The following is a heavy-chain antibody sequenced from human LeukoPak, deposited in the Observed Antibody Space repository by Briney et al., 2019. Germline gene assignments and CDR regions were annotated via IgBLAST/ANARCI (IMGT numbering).Heavy chain of an antibody. J-gene: IGHJ4*02. CDR3: AQRRGWGVSNYFDY. Sequence: SGPTLVKPTQTLTLTCTFSGFSLSTSGVGVGWIRQPPGKALEWLALIYWNDDKRYSPSLKSRLTITKDTSKNQVVLTMTNMDPVETATYYCAQRRGWGVSNYFDYWGQETLVPSPQ. D-gene: IGHD3-10*01. CDR1: GFSLSTSGVG. V-gene: IGHV2-5*01. CDR2: IYWNDDK.